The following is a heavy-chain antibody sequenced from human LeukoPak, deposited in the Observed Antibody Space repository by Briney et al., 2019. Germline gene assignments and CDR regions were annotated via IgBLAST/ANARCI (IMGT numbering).Heavy chain of an antibody. V-gene: IGHV4-4*07. J-gene: IGHJ4*02. CDR3: ARDLSRTFDY. CDR1: GGSISSYY. CDR2: IYTSGST. Sequence: SETLSLTCAVYGGSISSYYWSWIRQPAGKGLEWIGRIYTSGSTNYNPSLKSRVTMSVDTSKNQFSLKLSSVTAADTAVHYCARDLSRTFDYWGQGTLVTVSS. D-gene: IGHD2-8*01.